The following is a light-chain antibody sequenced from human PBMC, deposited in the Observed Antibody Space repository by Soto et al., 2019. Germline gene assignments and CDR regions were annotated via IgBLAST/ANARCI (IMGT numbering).Light chain of an antibody. J-gene: IGKJ1*01. Sequence: EIVMTQSPGTLSVSPGERVTLSCRASQRVGGNVAWYRQKPGQPPRLLIHRASTRATGIPDRFSGSGSGAEFTLTITSLQSEDSAVYYCQQYTEWPPTFGQGTKVEIK. CDR2: RAS. CDR1: QRVGGN. CDR3: QQYTEWPPT. V-gene: IGKV3D-15*01.